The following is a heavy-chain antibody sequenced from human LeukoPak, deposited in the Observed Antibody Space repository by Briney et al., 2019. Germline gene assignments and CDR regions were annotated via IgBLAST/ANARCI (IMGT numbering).Heavy chain of an antibody. CDR2: IYSSGST. Sequence: SQTLSLTCTVSGGSISSGYYYWSWIRQPAGKGLEWIGRIYSSGSTNYNPSLKSRVTMSVDTSKNQFSLKLSSVTAADTAVYYCARGLRGVVVTAMMYYYYYYMDVWGKGTTVTVSS. CDR1: GGSISSGYYY. J-gene: IGHJ6*03. CDR3: ARGLRGVVVTAMMYYYYYYMDV. D-gene: IGHD2-21*02. V-gene: IGHV4-61*02.